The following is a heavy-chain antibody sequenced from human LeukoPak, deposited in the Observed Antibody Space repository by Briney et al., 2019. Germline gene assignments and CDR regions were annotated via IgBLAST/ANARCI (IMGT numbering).Heavy chain of an antibody. CDR3: TRRGSSSSGGMDV. CDR2: INTVDSDA. D-gene: IGHD6-13*01. V-gene: IGHV5-51*01. CDR1: GYSFTSYC. Sequence: GQSVKISCQVSGYSFTSYCIGWIGQMRVKGLEWMGIINTVDSDARYTPSIQGRVDTSAAKSTSTAYLKWSSMTASDTAMHYCTRRGSSSSGGMDVWGQGTTVTVSS. J-gene: IGHJ6*02.